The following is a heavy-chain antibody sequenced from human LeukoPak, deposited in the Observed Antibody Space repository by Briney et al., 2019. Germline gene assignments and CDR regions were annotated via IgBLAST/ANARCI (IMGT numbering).Heavy chain of an antibody. D-gene: IGHD2-21*02. J-gene: IGHJ4*02. V-gene: IGHV3-48*01. CDR2: ISSSSSTI. CDR1: GFTFSSYS. Sequence: PAGSLRLSCAASGFTFSSYSMNWGRQAPGEGLEWGSYISSSSSTIYYADSVKGRFTISRDNSKNSLYLQMNSLRAEDTAVYYCARVPGITGMVTAGIDYWGQGTLVTVSS. CDR3: ARVPGITGMVTAGIDY.